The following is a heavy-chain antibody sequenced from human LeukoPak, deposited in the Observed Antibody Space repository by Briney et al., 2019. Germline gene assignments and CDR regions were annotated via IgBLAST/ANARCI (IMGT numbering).Heavy chain of an antibody. CDR3: DGIRYSGSYDANYYFDY. V-gene: IGHV2-70*11. J-gene: IGHJ4*02. CDR2: IDWDDDK. D-gene: IGHD1-26*01. Sequence: ESGPTMVNPTQTLTLTCTFSGFSLSTSGMCVIWLRQPPGKALEWLGRIDWDDDKYYSTSLKTRLTISKDTSKNQVVLTMTNMDPVDTFTQAEDGIRYSGSYDANYYFDYWGQGTLVTVSS. CDR1: GFSLSTSGMC.